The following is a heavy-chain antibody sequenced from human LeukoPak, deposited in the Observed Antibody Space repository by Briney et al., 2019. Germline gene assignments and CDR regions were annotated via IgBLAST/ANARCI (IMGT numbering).Heavy chain of an antibody. D-gene: IGHD3-3*01. V-gene: IGHV3-23*01. CDR2: ISGRGGST. J-gene: IGHJ6*03. Sequence: GGSLRLSCAASGFTFSSYAMSWVRQAPGKGLEWVSAISGRGGSTYYADSGKSRFTISRDNSKNTLYLQMNSLRAEDTAVYDCANEGPHDYDFWSGHDYYYYMDVWGKGTKVSVS. CDR1: GFTFSSYA. CDR3: ANEGPHDYDFWSGHDYYYYMDV.